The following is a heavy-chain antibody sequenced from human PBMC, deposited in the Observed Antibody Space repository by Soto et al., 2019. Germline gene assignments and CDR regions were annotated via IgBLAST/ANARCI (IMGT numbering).Heavy chain of an antibody. CDR2: IYPGDSDT. V-gene: IGHV5-51*01. Sequence: GESLKIACKVSGYSFTSYSIGWVRQMPGKGLEWMGIIYPGDSDTRYSPSFQGQVTISADKSISTAYLQWSSLKASDTAMYYCARNRITGTPDAFDIWGQGTMVTVSS. J-gene: IGHJ3*02. D-gene: IGHD1-7*01. CDR3: ARNRITGTPDAFDI. CDR1: GYSFTSYS.